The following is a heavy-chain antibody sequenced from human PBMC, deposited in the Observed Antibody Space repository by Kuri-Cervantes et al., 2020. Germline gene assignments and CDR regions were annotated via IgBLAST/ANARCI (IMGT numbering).Heavy chain of an antibody. D-gene: IGHD3-16*01. V-gene: IGHV4-38-2*01. CDR1: GYSLSSGSY. J-gene: IGHJ6*03. Sequence: SETLSLTCAVSGYSLSSGSYWGWIRQPPGKGLEWIGAIYHGGTTYYNPSLKSRVTISVDTSKNQFSLKLSSVTAADTAVYYCARVVDYCTTGYCYYMDVWAKGTTVTVSS. CDR2: IYHGGTT. CDR3: ARVVDYCTTGYCYYMDV.